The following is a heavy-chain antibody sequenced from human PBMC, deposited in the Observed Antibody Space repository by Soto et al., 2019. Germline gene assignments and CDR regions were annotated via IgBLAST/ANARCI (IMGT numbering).Heavy chain of an antibody. D-gene: IGHD3-3*01. CDR2: INHSGST. CDR1: GGCFSGYS. CDR3: ARDGGFYYGMDV. J-gene: IGHJ6*02. V-gene: IGHV4-34*01. Sequence: SETLSLTCAVYGGCFSGYSWTWLRQPPGTGLEWIGEINHSGSTNYNPSLKSRVTISVDTSKNQFSLKLSSVTAADTAVYYCARDGGFYYGMDVWAQGTTVTVSS.